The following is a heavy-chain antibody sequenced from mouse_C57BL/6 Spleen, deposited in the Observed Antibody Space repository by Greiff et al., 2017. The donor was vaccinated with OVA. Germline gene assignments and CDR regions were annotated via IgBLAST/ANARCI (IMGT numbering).Heavy chain of an antibody. CDR2: IDPSDSYT. Sequence: QVQLQQPGAELVKPGASVKLSCKASGYTFTSYWMQWVKQRPGQGLEWIGEIDPSDSYTNYNQKFKGKATLTVDPSSSTAYMQLSSLTSEDSAVYYCARRARQLRPFDDWGQGTTLPVSS. D-gene: IGHD3-2*02. CDR1: GYTFTSYW. CDR3: ARRARQLRPFDD. V-gene: IGHV1-50*01. J-gene: IGHJ2*01.